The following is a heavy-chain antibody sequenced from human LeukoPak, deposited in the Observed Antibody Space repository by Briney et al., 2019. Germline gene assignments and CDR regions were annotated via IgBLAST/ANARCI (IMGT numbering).Heavy chain of an antibody. CDR1: GGSISSYY. CDR3: ASCLFPGMHYGSGSYYWSRCYWFDP. CDR2: VYYSGST. V-gene: IGHV4-59*01. D-gene: IGHD3-10*01. Sequence: PSETLSLTCTVSGGSISSYYWSWIRQPPGEGLEWVGYVYYSGSTNYNPSLKSRVTISVYTSKNQCSLKLSSVTAADTAVYYRASCLFPGMHYGSGSYYWSRCYWFDPWGQRTLVTVSS. J-gene: IGHJ5*02.